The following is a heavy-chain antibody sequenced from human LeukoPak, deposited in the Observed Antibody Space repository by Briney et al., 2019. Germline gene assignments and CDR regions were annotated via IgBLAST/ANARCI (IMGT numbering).Heavy chain of an antibody. CDR3: ARVPKAVYAIRGEYYFDY. J-gene: IGHJ4*02. CDR2: IIPIFGTA. D-gene: IGHD2-8*01. V-gene: IGHV1-69*05. Sequence: SVKVSCKASGGTFSSYAISWVRQAPGQGLEWMGGIIPIFGTANYAQKFQGRVTITTDEFTSTAYMELSSLRSEDTAVYYCARVPKAVYAIRGEYYFDYWGQGTLVTVSS. CDR1: GGTFSSYA.